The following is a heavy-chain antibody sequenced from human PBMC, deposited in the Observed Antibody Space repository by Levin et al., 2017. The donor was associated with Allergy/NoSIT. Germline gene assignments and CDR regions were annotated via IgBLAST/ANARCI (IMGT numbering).Heavy chain of an antibody. D-gene: IGHD3-9*01. Sequence: PGGSLRLSCAASGFTFSNSVMGWVRQAPGKGLEWVSIISISGGDTYYADSVKGRFTISRDNSKDTLYLQMNTLRAEDTAVYFCAGRSFGTRYYPFDYWGQGTLVTVSS. CDR2: ISISGGDT. CDR1: GFTFSNSV. J-gene: IGHJ4*02. CDR3: AGRSFGTRYYPFDY. V-gene: IGHV3-23*01.